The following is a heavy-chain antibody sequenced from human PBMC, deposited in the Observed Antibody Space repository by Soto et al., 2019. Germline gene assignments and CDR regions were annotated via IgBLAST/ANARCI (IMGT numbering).Heavy chain of an antibody. V-gene: IGHV1-69*04. CDR1: GGTFSIYT. D-gene: IGHD3-16*01. CDR2: IIPILGIA. CDR3: AREGVRGMDV. Sequence: SVKVSCKASGGTFSIYTISWVRQAPGQGLEWMGRIIPILGIANYAQKFQGRVTMTRNTSISTAYMELSSLRSEDTAVYYCAREGVRGMDVWGQGTTVTVSS. J-gene: IGHJ6*02.